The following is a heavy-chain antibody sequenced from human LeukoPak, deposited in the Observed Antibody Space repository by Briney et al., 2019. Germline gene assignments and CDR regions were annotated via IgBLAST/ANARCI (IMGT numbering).Heavy chain of an antibody. V-gene: IGHV3-21*06. CDR1: GFTFSTDN. J-gene: IGHJ4*02. D-gene: IGHD3-9*01. CDR3: ARGHYDILPAPYQWPPDY. CDR2: MTSGGTYT. Sequence: TGGCRRLSCAVAGFTFSTDNMDWVRQAAGRGLEWVASMTSGGTYTLYADSVKGRFPTSRHKAKNSLSLQLSSLRAEHTSVYYCARGHYDILPAPYQWPPDYWGQGILVTVSS.